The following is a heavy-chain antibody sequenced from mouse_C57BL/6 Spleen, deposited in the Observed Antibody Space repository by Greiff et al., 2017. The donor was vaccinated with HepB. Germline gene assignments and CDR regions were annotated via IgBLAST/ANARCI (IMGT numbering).Heavy chain of an antibody. CDR1: GFTFSDYG. Sequence: VQLKESGGGLVKPGGSLKLSCPASGFTFSDYGMHWVRQAPEKGLEWVAYISSGSSTIYYADTVKGRFTISRDNAKNTLFLQMTSLRSEDTAMYYCARDGSRRGYAMDYWGQGTSVTVSS. CDR2: ISSGSSTI. CDR3: ARDGSRRGYAMDY. V-gene: IGHV5-17*01. D-gene: IGHD1-1*01. J-gene: IGHJ4*01.